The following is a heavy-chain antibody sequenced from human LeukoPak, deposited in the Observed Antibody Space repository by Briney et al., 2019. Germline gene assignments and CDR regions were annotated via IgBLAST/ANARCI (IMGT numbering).Heavy chain of an antibody. CDR3: ARDGLLYDSSGYYYGY. D-gene: IGHD3-22*01. CDR1: GFTFSSYE. CDR2: ISSSGSTI. J-gene: IGHJ4*02. Sequence: GSLRLSCAASGFTFSSYEMNWVRQAPGKGLEWVSYISSSGSTIYYADSVKGRFTIPRDNAKNSLYLQMNSLRAEDTAVYYCARDGLLYDSSGYYYGYWGQGTLVTVSS. V-gene: IGHV3-48*03.